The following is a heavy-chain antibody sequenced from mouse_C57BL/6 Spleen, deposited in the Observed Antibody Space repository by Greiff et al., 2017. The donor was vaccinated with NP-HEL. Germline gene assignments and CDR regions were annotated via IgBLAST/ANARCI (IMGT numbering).Heavy chain of an antibody. CDR1: GYTFTSYG. CDR3: ARRAYYSNFVYAMDY. J-gene: IGHJ4*01. CDR2: IYPRSGNT. Sequence: VQLQESGAELARPGASVKLSCKASGYTFTSYGISWVKQRTGQGLEWIGEIYPRSGNTYYNEKFKGKATLTADKSSSTAYMELRSLTSEDSAVYFCARRAYYSNFVYAMDYWGQGTSVTVSS. D-gene: IGHD2-5*01. V-gene: IGHV1-81*01.